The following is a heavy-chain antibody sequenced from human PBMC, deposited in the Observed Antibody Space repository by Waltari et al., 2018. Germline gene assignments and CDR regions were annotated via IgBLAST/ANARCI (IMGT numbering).Heavy chain of an antibody. J-gene: IGHJ4*02. CDR3: ASYSSSWPQSEGNFDY. Sequence: QVQLQQWGAGLLKPSETLSLTCAVYGGSFRGYYWSWIRQPPGKGLEWIGEINHSGSTNYNPSLKSRVTISVDTSKNQFSLKLSSVTAADTAVYYCASYSSSWPQSEGNFDYWGQGTLVTVSS. CDR1: GGSFRGYY. V-gene: IGHV4-34*01. CDR2: INHSGST. D-gene: IGHD6-13*01.